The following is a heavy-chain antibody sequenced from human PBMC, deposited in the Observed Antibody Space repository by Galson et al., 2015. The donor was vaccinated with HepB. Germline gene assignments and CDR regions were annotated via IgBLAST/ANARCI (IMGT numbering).Heavy chain of an antibody. CDR3: ATIRVGFCITTSCKADDFDI. V-gene: IGHV1-46*01. CDR1: GYTFSTYS. Sequence: SCKASGYTFSTYSIHWVRQAPGQGLEWMGITNPSGGRTNYAQKFQDRVTMTRDTSTSTVYMQLSSLRSEDTAVYYCATIRVGFCITTSCKADDFDIWGQGTMVTVSS. CDR2: TNPSGGRT. J-gene: IGHJ3*02. D-gene: IGHD2-2*01.